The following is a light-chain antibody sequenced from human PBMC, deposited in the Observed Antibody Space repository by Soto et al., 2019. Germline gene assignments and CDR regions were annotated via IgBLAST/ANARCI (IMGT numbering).Light chain of an antibody. CDR1: SGHSSYA. CDR2: LNSDGSH. CDR3: PSWGTGLRV. J-gene: IGLJ3*02. Sequence: QLVLTQSPSASASLGASVKLTCTLSSGHSSYAIAWYQQRPEKGPRYLMKLNSDGSHSKGDGIPDRFSGSSSGAERYLTIPSLQSEDEAGSSCPSWGTGLRVFGGGTKVTVL. V-gene: IGLV4-69*01.